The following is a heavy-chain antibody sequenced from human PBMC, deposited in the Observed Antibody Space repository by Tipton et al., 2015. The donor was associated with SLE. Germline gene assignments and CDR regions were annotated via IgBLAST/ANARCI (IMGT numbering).Heavy chain of an antibody. D-gene: IGHD3-10*01. Sequence: RSLRLSCVASGFTFSSSWMTWVRRPPGKGLEWVAGISWNSSRVGYADSVKGRITISRDNAKNSLYLEMNSLRAEDTALYYCTKDVRAYYHGSGSYSGDSIFGMDVWGQGTTVSVSS. CDR1: GFTFSSSW. V-gene: IGHV3-9*01. CDR2: ISWNSSRV. J-gene: IGHJ6*02. CDR3: TKDVRAYYHGSGSYSGDSIFGMDV.